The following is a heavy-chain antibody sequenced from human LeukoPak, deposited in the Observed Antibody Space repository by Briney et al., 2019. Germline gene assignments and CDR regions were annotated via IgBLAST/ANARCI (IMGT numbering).Heavy chain of an antibody. Sequence: VTVSCKVSGYIFTDYYMHRVQQAPGKGLEWMGLVDPEDGETINPEKFQGRVAITADTSTDTRYLELSSLRYEDTAVYYCASPMGVTFEGVIGIDDAFDIWGQGTMVTVSS. J-gene: IGHJ3*02. CDR1: GYIFTDYY. D-gene: IGHD3-16*02. CDR2: VDPEDGET. V-gene: IGHV1-69-2*01. CDR3: ASPMGVTFEGVIGIDDAFDI.